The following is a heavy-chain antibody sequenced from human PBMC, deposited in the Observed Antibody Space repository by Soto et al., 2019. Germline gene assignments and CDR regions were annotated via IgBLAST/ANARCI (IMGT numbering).Heavy chain of an antibody. V-gene: IGHV3-30-3*01. Sequence: QVQLVESGGGVVPPGRSLRLSCAASGFTFSSYAMHWVRQAPGKGLEWVAVISYDGSNKYYADSVKGRFTISRDNSKNTLYRQMNSLRAEDTAVYYCARDLTAYCGGDCYSCDYWGQGTLVTVSS. D-gene: IGHD2-21*02. CDR3: ARDLTAYCGGDCYSCDY. CDR2: ISYDGSNK. CDR1: GFTFSSYA. J-gene: IGHJ4*02.